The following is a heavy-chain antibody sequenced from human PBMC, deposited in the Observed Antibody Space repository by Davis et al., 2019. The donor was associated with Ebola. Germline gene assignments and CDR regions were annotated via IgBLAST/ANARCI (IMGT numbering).Heavy chain of an antibody. CDR1: GFTFTSSA. CDR2: IVVGSGNT. Sequence: SVKVSCKASGFTFTSSAVQWVRQARGQRLEWIGWIVVGSGNTNYAQKFQERVTITRDMSTSTAYMELSSLRSEDTAVYYCAREVTMVQGVIITGYYYYYGMDVWGQGTTVTVSS. V-gene: IGHV1-58*01. D-gene: IGHD3-10*01. J-gene: IGHJ6*02. CDR3: AREVTMVQGVIITGYYYYYGMDV.